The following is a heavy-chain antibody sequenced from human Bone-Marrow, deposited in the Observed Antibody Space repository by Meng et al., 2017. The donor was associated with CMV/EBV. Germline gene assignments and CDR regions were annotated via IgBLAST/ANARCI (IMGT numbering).Heavy chain of an antibody. J-gene: IGHJ4*02. CDR2: IYYSGST. CDR1: GGSITGYY. V-gene: IGHV4-59*01. CDR3: ARDGLGGAPDY. Sequence: SETLSLTCTVSGGSITGYYWSWIRQPPGKGLEWIGYIYYSGSTNYNPSLKSRVTISVDTSKNQFSLKLSSVTAADTAVYYCARDGLGGAPDYWGQGTLVTVSS. D-gene: IGHD3-16*01.